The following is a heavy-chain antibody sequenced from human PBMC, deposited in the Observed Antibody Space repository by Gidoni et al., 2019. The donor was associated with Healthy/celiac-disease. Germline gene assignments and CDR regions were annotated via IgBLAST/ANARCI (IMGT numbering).Heavy chain of an antibody. CDR3: AKESREIQRRFDH. CDR1: GYTFTDYY. D-gene: IGHD5-18*01. Sequence: ELQLVQSGAEVKTPGATVNISFQVSGYTFTDYYMPWVQQAPGKGLEWMGLVDPEDGETIYAEKFQGRVTITADTSTDTAYMELSSLRSEDTAVYYCAKESREIQRRFDHWGQGTLVTVSS. V-gene: IGHV1-69-2*01. CDR2: VDPEDGET. J-gene: IGHJ4*02.